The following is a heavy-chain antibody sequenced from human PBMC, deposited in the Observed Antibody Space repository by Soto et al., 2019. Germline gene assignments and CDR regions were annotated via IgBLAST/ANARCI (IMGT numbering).Heavy chain of an antibody. CDR3: ARGPRVLVVVPAAIPDYYYMDV. CDR1: GGTFSSYT. V-gene: IGHV1-69*02. CDR2: IIPILGIA. D-gene: IGHD2-2*01. Sequence: SVKVSCKASGGTFSSYTISWVRQAPGQGLEWMGRIIPILGIANYAQKFQGRVTITADKSTSTAYMELSSLRSEDTAVYYCARGPRVLVVVPAAIPDYYYMDVWGKGTTVTVSS. J-gene: IGHJ6*03.